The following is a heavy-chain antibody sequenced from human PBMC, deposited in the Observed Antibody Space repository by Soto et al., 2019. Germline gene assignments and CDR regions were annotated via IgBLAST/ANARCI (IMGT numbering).Heavy chain of an antibody. CDR2: INHSGST. D-gene: IGHD3-3*01. Sequence: PSETLSLTCAFYVGSFSGYYWSWIRQPPGKGLEWIGEINHSGSTNYNPSLKSRVTISVDTSKNQFSLKLSSVTAADTAVYYCARGAYDFWSGYQETYYYYYGMDVWGQGTTVTVSS. J-gene: IGHJ6*02. CDR1: VGSFSGYY. V-gene: IGHV4-34*01. CDR3: ARGAYDFWSGYQETYYYYYGMDV.